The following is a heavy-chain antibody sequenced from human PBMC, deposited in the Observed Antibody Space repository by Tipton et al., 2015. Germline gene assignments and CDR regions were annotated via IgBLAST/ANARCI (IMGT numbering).Heavy chain of an antibody. CDR1: GFTFSSYA. Sequence: SLRLSCAASGFTFSSYAMTWVRQAPGKGLEWVSRISGSGGNIYYADSVKGRFTISRDNSKNTLYLQMNSLRDEDTAVYYCAGEKDFWSGLGMDVWGQGTTVTVSS. J-gene: IGHJ6*02. CDR2: ISGSGGNI. D-gene: IGHD3-3*01. CDR3: AGEKDFWSGLGMDV. V-gene: IGHV3-23*01.